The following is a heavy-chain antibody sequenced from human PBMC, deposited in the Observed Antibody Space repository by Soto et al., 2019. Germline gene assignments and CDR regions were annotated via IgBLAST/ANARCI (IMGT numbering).Heavy chain of an antibody. CDR1: RGSISSGPHS. CDR2: IYYIGIT. V-gene: IGHV4-39*01. D-gene: IGHD3-10*01. Sequence: AETLALTCTVSRGSISSGPHSWAWIRQPPGKGLEWMANIYYIGITFYNPSRKSRVTISLYTSKNQFSLKRRSVTAADTAVYYCARRESGWYFGSWGQGTLVTVSS. CDR3: ARRESGWYFGS. J-gene: IGHJ4*02.